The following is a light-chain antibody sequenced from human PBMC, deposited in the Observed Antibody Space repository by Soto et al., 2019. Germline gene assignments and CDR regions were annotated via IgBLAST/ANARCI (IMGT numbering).Light chain of an antibody. J-gene: IGKJ2*01. V-gene: IGKV3-20*01. Sequence: EIVLTQSPGTLALSPGERATLSCRASQSVSNNYLAWYQQKAGQSPRLLIFGASRRATGIPDRFSGTGSGTDFTLTVSRLEPEDFAVYFCQQYGSSPRTFGQGTKLEIK. CDR2: GAS. CDR3: QQYGSSPRT. CDR1: QSVSNNY.